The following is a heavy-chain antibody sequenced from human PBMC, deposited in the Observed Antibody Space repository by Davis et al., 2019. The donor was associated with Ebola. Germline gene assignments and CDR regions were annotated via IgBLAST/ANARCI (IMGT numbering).Heavy chain of an antibody. Sequence: GGSLRLSCAASGFTFSTYSMNWVRQAPGKGLEWVSYISSSSSTIYYADSVKGRFTISRDNAKNSLYLQMNSLRDEDTAVYYCARDDIAVAGMAAYYYYGMDVWGKGTTVTVSS. V-gene: IGHV3-48*02. CDR3: ARDDIAVAGMAAYYYYGMDV. J-gene: IGHJ6*04. CDR1: GFTFSTYS. CDR2: ISSSSSTI. D-gene: IGHD6-19*01.